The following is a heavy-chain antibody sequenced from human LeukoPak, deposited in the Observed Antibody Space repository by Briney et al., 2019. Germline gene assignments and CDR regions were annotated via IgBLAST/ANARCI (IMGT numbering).Heavy chain of an antibody. CDR1: GYFISSSNW. CDR2: IYYSGST. CDR3: ARIYSNYVDY. Sequence: SETLSLTCAVSGYFISSSNWWAWIRQPPGKGLEWIGYIYYSGSTYYNPSLKSRVTMSVDTSKNQFSLKLSSVTAVDTAVYYCARIYSNYVDYWGQGTLVTVSS. V-gene: IGHV4-28*01. D-gene: IGHD4-11*01. J-gene: IGHJ4*02.